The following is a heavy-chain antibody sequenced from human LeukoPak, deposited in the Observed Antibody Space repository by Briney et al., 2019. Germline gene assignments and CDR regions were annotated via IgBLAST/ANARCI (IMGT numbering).Heavy chain of an antibody. V-gene: IGHV4-39*07. J-gene: IGHJ4*02. Sequence: SETLSLTCTVSGGSISSSSTYYWGWIRQPPGKGLEWIGEIDHSGSTNFNPSLKSRVTISIDTSKNQFSLKLTSVTAADTAVYYCARRTTGVRRVVVTRLTTQIDYWGQGTPVTVSS. CDR3: ARRTTGVRRVVVTRLTTQIDY. CDR1: GGSISSSSTYY. D-gene: IGHD3-10*01. CDR2: IDHSGST.